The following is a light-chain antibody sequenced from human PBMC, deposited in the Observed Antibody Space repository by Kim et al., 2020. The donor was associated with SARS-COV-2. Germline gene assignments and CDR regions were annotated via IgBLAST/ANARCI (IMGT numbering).Light chain of an antibody. CDR1: SSDVGNYNL. CDR2: EVT. CDR3: CSYAGSSTYV. J-gene: IGLJ1*01. V-gene: IGLV2-23*02. Sequence: QSALTQHASVSGSPGQSITISCTGTSSDVGNYNLVSWYQQFPGKAPKLMIYEVTKRPSGVSNRFSGSKSGNTASLTISGLQAEDEADYYCCSYAGSSTYVFGSGTKVTVL.